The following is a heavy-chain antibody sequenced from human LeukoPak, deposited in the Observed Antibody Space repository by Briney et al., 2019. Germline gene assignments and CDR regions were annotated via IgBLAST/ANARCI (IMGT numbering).Heavy chain of an antibody. Sequence: PSETLSLTCTVSGGSISSYYWSWIRQPPGKGLEWIGYIYYSGSTNYNPSLKSRVTISVDTSKNQFSLKLSSVTAADTAVYYCARHGGLLWFGDPLWYFDYWGQGTLVTVSS. CDR3: ARHGGLLWFGDPLWYFDY. J-gene: IGHJ4*02. CDR2: IYYSGST. V-gene: IGHV4-59*08. CDR1: GGSISSYY. D-gene: IGHD3-10*01.